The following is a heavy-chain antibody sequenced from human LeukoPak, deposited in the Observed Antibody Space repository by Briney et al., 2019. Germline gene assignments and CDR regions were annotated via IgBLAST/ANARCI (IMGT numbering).Heavy chain of an antibody. CDR3: ARAKIFYDILTGYYVGAVNWFDR. D-gene: IGHD3-9*01. J-gene: IGHJ5*02. CDR2: INSDGSST. CDR1: GFTFSSYW. V-gene: IGHV3-74*01. Sequence: GGSLRLSCAASGFTFSSYWMHWVRQAPGKGLVWVSRINSDGSSTSYADSVKGRFTISRDNAKNTLYLQMNSLRAEDTAVYYCARAKIFYDILTGYYVGAVNWFDRWGQGTLVTVSS.